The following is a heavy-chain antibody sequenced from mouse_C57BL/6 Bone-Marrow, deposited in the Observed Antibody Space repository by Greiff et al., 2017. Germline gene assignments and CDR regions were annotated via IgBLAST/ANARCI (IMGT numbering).Heavy chain of an antibody. CDR2: IAPNSGGT. CDR1: GYTFTSYW. D-gene: IGHD1-1*01. V-gene: IGHV1-72*01. CDR3: ARSGITPFAY. J-gene: IGHJ3*01. Sequence: QVQLQQPGAELVKPGASVKLSCKASGYTFTSYWMHWVKQRPGRGLEWIGRIAPNSGGTKYNEKFKSKATLTVDKPSSTAYMQLSSLTSEDSAVYYCARSGITPFAYWGQGTLVTVSA.